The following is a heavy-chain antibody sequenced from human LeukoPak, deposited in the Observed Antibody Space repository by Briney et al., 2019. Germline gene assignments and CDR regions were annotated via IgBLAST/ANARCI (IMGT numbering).Heavy chain of an antibody. CDR1: GGSISSYY. Sequence: SETLSLTCTVSGGSISSYYWSWIRQPAGKGLEWIGRIYTSGSTNYNPSLKSRVTMPVDTSKNQFSLKLSSVTAADTAVYYCASRGGLYGGNFDYWDQGTLVTVSS. V-gene: IGHV4-4*07. J-gene: IGHJ4*02. CDR3: ASRGGLYGGNFDY. D-gene: IGHD4-23*01. CDR2: IYTSGST.